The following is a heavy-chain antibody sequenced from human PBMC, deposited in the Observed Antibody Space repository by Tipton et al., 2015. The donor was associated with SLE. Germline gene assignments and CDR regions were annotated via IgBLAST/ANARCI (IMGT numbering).Heavy chain of an antibody. D-gene: IGHD3-3*01. CDR3: ARGILEWPEY. Sequence: TLSLTCAVYGRSFIGSYWTWIRQPPGRGLEWIGEINHSGSTNYNPSLKSRVTISVDTSKNQFSLNLSSVTAADTAVYYCARGILEWPEYWGQGTLLTVSS. J-gene: IGHJ4*02. CDR1: GRSFIGSY. CDR2: INHSGST. V-gene: IGHV4-34*01.